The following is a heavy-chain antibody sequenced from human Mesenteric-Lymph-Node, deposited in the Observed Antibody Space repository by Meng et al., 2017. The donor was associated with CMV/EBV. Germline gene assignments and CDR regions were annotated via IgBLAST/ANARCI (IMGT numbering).Heavy chain of an antibody. Sequence: GESLKISCAASGFTFSSYSMNWVRQAPGKGLVWVSRINSDGSSTNYADSGKGRFTISRDNAKNTLYLQMDSLRAEDTAVYYCAREGYSYYYYGMDVWAKGPRSPSP. CDR3: AREGYSYYYYGMDV. D-gene: IGHD3-22*01. V-gene: IGHV3-74*01. J-gene: IGHJ6*02. CDR2: INSDGSST. CDR1: GFTFSSYS.